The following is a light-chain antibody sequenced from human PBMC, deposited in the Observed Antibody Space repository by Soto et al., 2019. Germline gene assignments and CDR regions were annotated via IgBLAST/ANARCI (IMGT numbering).Light chain of an antibody. CDR3: AAWDDSLDGMV. Sequence: QSVLTQPPSASGTPGQRVTISFSGSSSNIGSHSVYWYQQFPGTAAKLLIYIDSQRPSGVPDRFSGSRSGTSASLAISGLRSEDEADYHCAAWDDSLDGMVFGGGTKLTVL. J-gene: IGLJ2*01. CDR2: IDS. CDR1: SSNIGSHS. V-gene: IGLV1-47*01.